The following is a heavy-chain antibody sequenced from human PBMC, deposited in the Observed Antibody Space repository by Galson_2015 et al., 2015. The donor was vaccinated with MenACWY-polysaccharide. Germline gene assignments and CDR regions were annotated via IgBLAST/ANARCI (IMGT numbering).Heavy chain of an antibody. CDR2: INAGNGNT. CDR1: GYTFSSYA. D-gene: IGHD2-15*01. CDR3: ARDRLIYCSGGSCYSAEYYYGMDV. Sequence: SVKVSCKASGYTFSSYAMHWVRQAPGQGLEWMGWINAGNGNTKYSQKLQGRVTITRDTSASTAYMELSSLRSEDTAVYYCARDRLIYCSGGSCYSAEYYYGMDVWGQGTTVTVSS. V-gene: IGHV1-3*01. J-gene: IGHJ6*02.